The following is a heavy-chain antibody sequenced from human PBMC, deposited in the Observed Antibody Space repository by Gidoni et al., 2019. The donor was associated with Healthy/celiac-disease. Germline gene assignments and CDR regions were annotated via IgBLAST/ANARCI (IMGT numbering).Heavy chain of an antibody. CDR3: ARDGPPTVTPDY. CDR1: GFTVSSNY. CDR2: MYSGGST. V-gene: IGHV3-66*01. D-gene: IGHD4-17*01. J-gene: IGHJ4*02. Sequence: EVQLVESGGGLVQPGGSLRLSCAASGFTVSSNYMSWVRQAPGKGLEWVSVMYSGGSTYYADSGKGRVTSSRDKSKNTRDRQMNSLRAEDTAVDYCARDGPPTVTPDYWGKGTLVTVSS.